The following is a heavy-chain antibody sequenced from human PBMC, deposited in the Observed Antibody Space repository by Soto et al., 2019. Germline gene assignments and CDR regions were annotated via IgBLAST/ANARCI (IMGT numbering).Heavy chain of an antibody. D-gene: IGHD6-19*01. V-gene: IGHV3-11*01. Sequence: PGGSLRLSCAASGFTFSDYYMSWIRQAPGKGLEWVSYISSSGSTIYYADSVEGRFTISRDNAKNSLYLQMNSLRAEDTAVYYRARDSATQWLPTAYYYYGMDVWGQGTTVTVSS. CDR1: GFTFSDYY. CDR3: ARDSATQWLPTAYYYYGMDV. J-gene: IGHJ6*02. CDR2: ISSSGSTI.